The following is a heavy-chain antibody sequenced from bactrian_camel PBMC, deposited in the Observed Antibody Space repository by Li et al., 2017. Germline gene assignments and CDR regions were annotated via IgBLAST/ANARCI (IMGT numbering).Heavy chain of an antibody. J-gene: IGHJ4*01. D-gene: IGHD3*01. CDR2: VYIAAGHI. CDR3: AADMGGGSTYSCNWNL. CDR1: GFIFSSYW. Sequence: HVQLVESGGGLVHPGGSLRLSCAASGFIFSSYWMYWVRQIPGKEREGVADVYIAAGHIAYADSVKGRFTVSQDNAKNMLYLQMDSLKPEDTAMYYCAADMGGGSTYSCNWNLWGQGTQVTVS. V-gene: IGHV3S1*01.